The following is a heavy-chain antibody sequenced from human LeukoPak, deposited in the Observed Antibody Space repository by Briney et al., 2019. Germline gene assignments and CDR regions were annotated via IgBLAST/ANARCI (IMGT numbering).Heavy chain of an antibody. V-gene: IGHV4-59*01. Sequence: SETLSLTCTLSGGSISTYYWSWIRQPPGKGLEWIGYIYHSGSTNYNPSLKSRVTISVDTSKNQFSLKLSSVTAADTAVYYCARGGGYASPIGYWGQGTMVTVSS. D-gene: IGHD5-12*01. CDR1: GGSISTYY. J-gene: IGHJ3*01. CDR3: ARGGGYASPIGY. CDR2: IYHSGST.